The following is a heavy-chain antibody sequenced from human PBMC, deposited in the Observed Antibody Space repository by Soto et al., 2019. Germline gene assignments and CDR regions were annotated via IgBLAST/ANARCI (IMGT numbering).Heavy chain of an antibody. CDR2: IYYSGST. J-gene: IGHJ5*02. CDR3: ARDREENSGYDS. CDR1: GGSISSGGYY. V-gene: IGHV4-31*03. Sequence: QVQLQESGPGLVKPSQTLSLTCTVSGGSISSGGYYWSWIRQHPGKGLEWIGYIYYSGSTNYNPSLTRRVTISKDTAKNQCSQNLSSMTAADTAVYYCARDREENSGYDSWGQGSLVTASS. D-gene: IGHD5-12*01.